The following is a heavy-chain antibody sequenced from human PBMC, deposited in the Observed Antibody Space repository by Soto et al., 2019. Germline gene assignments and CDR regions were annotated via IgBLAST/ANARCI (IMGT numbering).Heavy chain of an antibody. CDR1: GLTFRSYE. J-gene: IGHJ6*02. CDR3: ARDTYSNYGVYYYGMDV. D-gene: IGHD4-4*01. V-gene: IGHV3-48*03. Sequence: PVGSMRISCAASGLTFRSYEMNWVRQAPGKGLEWVSYISSSGSTIYYADSVKGRFTISRDNAKNSLYLQMNSLRAEDTAVYYCARDTYSNYGVYYYGMDVWGQGTTVTVSS. CDR2: ISSSGSTI.